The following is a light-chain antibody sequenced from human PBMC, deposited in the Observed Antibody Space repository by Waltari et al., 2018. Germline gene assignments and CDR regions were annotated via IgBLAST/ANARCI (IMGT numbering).Light chain of an antibody. CDR2: GAS. V-gene: IGKV3-15*01. Sequence: EIVMTQSPAPLSVSPGERVPLSCRASKSVKDHLAWYQQRPGQAPRLLIYGASTRATGIPARFSGSGFGTEFTLTIVSLQSEDFGVYYCQQYTEWPPLTFGGGTTVDIK. CDR1: KSVKDH. J-gene: IGKJ4*01. CDR3: QQYTEWPPLT.